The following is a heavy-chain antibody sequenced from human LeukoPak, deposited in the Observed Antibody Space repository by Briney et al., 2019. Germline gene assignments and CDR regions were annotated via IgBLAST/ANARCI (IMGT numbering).Heavy chain of an antibody. CDR2: ISYDGSNK. CDR3: ARINSSSWYGYFDY. V-gene: IGHV3-30-3*01. CDR1: GFTFSSYA. J-gene: IGHJ4*02. Sequence: GRSLRLSCAASGFTFSSYAMHWVRQAPGKGLEWVAVISYDGSNKYYADSVKGRFTISRDNSKNTLYLQMNSLRAEDTAVYYCARINSSSWYGYFDYWGQGTLVTVSS. D-gene: IGHD6-13*01.